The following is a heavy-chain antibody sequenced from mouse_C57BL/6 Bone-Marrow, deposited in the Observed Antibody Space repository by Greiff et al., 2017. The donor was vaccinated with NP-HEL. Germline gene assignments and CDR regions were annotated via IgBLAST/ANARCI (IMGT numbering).Heavy chain of an antibody. D-gene: IGHD1-1*01. J-gene: IGHJ3*01. CDR2: IYPRSGNT. Sequence: QVQLQQSGAELARPGASVKLSCKASGYTFTSYGISWVKQRTGQGLEWIGEIYPRSGNTYYNEKFKGKATLTAEKSSSTAYMELRRLTSEGSAVYFCARWGFTTPAWFAYWGQGTLVTVSA. CDR1: GYTFTSYG. CDR3: ARWGFTTPAWFAY. V-gene: IGHV1-81*01.